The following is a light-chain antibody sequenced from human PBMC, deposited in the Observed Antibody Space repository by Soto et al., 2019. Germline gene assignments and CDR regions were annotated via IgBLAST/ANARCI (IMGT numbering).Light chain of an antibody. CDR1: ESVSSIY. CDR2: IAS. CDR3: QKYGTSPWT. J-gene: IGKJ1*01. Sequence: EIVLTQSPGTLSLFPGERATLSCRATESVSSIYLAWYQQKPGQAPRLLIYIASSRATGIPDRFSGSGSGTDFTLTISRLDPEDFAVYYCQKYGTSPWTFGQGTKVEI. V-gene: IGKV3-20*01.